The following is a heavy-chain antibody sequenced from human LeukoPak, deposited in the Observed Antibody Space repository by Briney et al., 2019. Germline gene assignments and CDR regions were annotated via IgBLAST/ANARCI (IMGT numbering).Heavy chain of an antibody. CDR1: GGSFSGYH. D-gene: IGHD6-6*01. CDR2: INHSGST. CDR3: ARGFPSSSRWFGP. J-gene: IGHJ5*02. V-gene: IGHV4-34*01. Sequence: SETLSLACGVYGGSFSGYHWTWIRLRPGKGLEWIGDINHSGSTHYNPSLKSRVTISVDTSNNQFSLKLHSVTAADTAVYYCARGFPSSSRWFGPWGQGTLVTVSS.